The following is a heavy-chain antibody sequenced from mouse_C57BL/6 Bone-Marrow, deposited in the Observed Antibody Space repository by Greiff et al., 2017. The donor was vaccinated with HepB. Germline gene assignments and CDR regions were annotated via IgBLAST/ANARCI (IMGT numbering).Heavy chain of an antibody. Sequence: VQLQESGAELAKPGASVKLSCKASGYTFTSYWMHWVKQRPGQGLEWIGEIDPSDSYTNYNQKFKGKSTLTVDKSSSTAYMQLSSLTSEDSAVYYCARADGYFAWFAYWGQGTLVTVSA. J-gene: IGHJ3*01. D-gene: IGHD2-3*01. V-gene: IGHV1-69*01. CDR3: ARADGYFAWFAY. CDR1: GYTFTSYW. CDR2: IDPSDSYT.